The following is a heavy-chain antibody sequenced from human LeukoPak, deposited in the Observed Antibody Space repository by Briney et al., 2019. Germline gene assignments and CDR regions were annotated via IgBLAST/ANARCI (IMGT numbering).Heavy chain of an antibody. Sequence: ASVKVSCKASGYTFTSYGISWVRQAPGQGLEWMGWISAYNGNTNYAQKLQGRVTMTTDPSTSTAYMELRSLRSDDTAVYYCARDIVGATSLDYWGQGTLVTVSS. V-gene: IGHV1-18*01. D-gene: IGHD1-26*01. CDR3: ARDIVGATSLDY. J-gene: IGHJ4*02. CDR1: GYTFTSYG. CDR2: ISAYNGNT.